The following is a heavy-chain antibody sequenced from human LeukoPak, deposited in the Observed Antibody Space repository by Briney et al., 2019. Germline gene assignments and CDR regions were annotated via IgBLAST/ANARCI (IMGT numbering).Heavy chain of an antibody. CDR2: ISYSGTT. V-gene: IGHV4-59*12. J-gene: IGHJ4*02. D-gene: IGHD1-26*01. Sequence: SETLSLTCTVSGLSISTYYWSWMRQSPGEGLERIGYISYSGTTNYNPSLNSRVTISLDTSKNQFSLKLSSVTAADTAVYYCASSYSGSYRKNAFDYWGQGTLVTVSS. CDR3: ASSYSGSYRKNAFDY. CDR1: GLSISTYY.